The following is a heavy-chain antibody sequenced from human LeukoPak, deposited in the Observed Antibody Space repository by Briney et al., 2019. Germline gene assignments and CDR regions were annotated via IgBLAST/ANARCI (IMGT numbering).Heavy chain of an antibody. V-gene: IGHV3-49*03. CDR2: IRSKAYGGTT. J-gene: IGHJ5*02. CDR1: GFTFGDYA. D-gene: IGHD3-22*01. Sequence: GRSLRLSCTASGFTFGDYAMSWFRQAPGKGLEWVGFIRSKAYGGTTEYAASVKGRFTISRDDSKSIAYLQMNSLKTEDTAVYYCTRYYDSSGYYPNWFDPWGQGTLATVSS. CDR3: TRYYDSSGYYPNWFDP.